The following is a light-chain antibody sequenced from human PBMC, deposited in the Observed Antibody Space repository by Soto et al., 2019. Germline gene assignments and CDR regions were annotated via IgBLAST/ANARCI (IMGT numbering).Light chain of an antibody. CDR1: SSAVGVHKF. CDR2: DVS. J-gene: IGLJ3*02. Sequence: QSALTQPRSVSGSPGQSVTISCTGTSSAVGVHKFVSWYQLHPGRTPKLIIFDVSKRPSGVPDRFSGSNSGNTASLTISGLQTEDEADYYCCSFSGSDTVLFGGGTKVTVL. V-gene: IGLV2-11*01. CDR3: CSFSGSDTVL.